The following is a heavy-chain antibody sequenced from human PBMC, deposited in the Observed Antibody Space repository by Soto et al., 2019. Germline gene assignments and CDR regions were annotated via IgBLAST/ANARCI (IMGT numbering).Heavy chain of an antibody. D-gene: IGHD3-3*01. J-gene: IGHJ6*02. V-gene: IGHV1-18*01. CDR2: ISAYNGNT. CDR1: GYTFTSYG. CDR3: ARERVDYDFWSGYGPIAGMDV. Sequence: GASVKVSCKASGYTFTSYGISWVRQAPGQGLEWMGWISAYNGNTNYAQKLRGRVTMTTDTSTSTAYMELRSLRSDDTAMYYCARERVDYDFWSGYGPIAGMDVWGQGTTVTVSS.